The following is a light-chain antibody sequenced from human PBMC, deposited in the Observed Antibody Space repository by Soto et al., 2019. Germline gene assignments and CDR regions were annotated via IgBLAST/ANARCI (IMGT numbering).Light chain of an antibody. CDR2: GAS. Sequence: EIVLTQSPATLSLSPGERATPSCGASQSVGRDYLAWYQQKPGLAPRLLIHGASIRATGIPDRFSGSGSGTDFTLIINRLEPEDFAVYCCQQYASAPLTFGGGTEVEIK. CDR1: QSVGRDY. J-gene: IGKJ4*01. CDR3: QQYASAPLT. V-gene: IGKV3D-20*01.